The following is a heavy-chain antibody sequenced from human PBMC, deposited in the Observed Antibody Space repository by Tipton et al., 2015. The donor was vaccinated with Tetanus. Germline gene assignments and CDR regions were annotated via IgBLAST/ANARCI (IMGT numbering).Heavy chain of an antibody. D-gene: IGHD2-2*01. CDR2: ISYSGST. Sequence: TLSLTCSVSGGSIRSDNYYWNWIRQPPGKGLEWLAYISYSGSTNSNYPLKSRITISQDTSKNQFSLKLTSVTAADTAMYYCARGSDIVVVPGVTRADWFDPWDQGTLVTVSS. V-gene: IGHV4-61*01. CDR1: GGSIRSDNYY. CDR3: ARGSDIVVVPGVTRADWFDP. J-gene: IGHJ5*02.